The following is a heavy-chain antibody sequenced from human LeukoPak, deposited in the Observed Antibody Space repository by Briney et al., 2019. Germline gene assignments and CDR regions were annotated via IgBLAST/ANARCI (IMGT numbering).Heavy chain of an antibody. J-gene: IGHJ4*02. D-gene: IGHD1-26*01. CDR3: ARGGAPK. V-gene: IGHV3-7*03. CDR1: GFTFDNYW. CDR2: IKQDGGER. Sequence: GGSLRLSCTASGFTFDNYWMTWVRQPPGKGLEWVANIKQDGGERYYVDSVRGRFTISRDNSKNTLYLQMNSLRAEDTAVYYCARGGAPKWGQGTLVTVSS.